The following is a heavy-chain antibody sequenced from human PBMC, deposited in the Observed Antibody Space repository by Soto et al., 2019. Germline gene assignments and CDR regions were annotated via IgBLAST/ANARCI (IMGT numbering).Heavy chain of an antibody. V-gene: IGHV5-51*01. D-gene: IGHD2-2*01. Sequence: PGESLKISCKASGFTFTSYWIAWVRQMPGKVLEWMGIIYPGDSDTSYSPSFQGQVTISADKSINTAYLQWSSLKASDTAMYYCAKHEGYCSSTTCSNFDYGGXGTLVDVSS. CDR2: IYPGDSDT. J-gene: IGHJ4*02. CDR1: GFTFTSYW. CDR3: AKHEGYCSSTTCSNFDY.